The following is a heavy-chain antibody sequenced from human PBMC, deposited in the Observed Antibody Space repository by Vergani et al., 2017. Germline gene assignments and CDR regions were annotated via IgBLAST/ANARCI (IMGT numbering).Heavy chain of an antibody. CDR1: GAYVGSGGYY. D-gene: IGHD3-10*01. CDR2: IYYSGTT. J-gene: IGHJ4*02. V-gene: IGHV4-31*03. Sequence: QVQLQESGPGLVKASQTLSLTCSVSGAYVGSGGYYWSWVRQRPGMGLDWIGYIYYSGTTYYNPSLGSRLTISLDTSENHLSLKLTSVTAADTAVYYCVRRNNVVRETDYFDYWGQGILVTVSS. CDR3: VRRNNVVRETDYFDY.